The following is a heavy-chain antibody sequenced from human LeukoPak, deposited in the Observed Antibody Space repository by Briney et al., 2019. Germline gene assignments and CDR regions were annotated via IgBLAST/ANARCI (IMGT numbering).Heavy chain of an antibody. J-gene: IGHJ3*01. CDR3: ARDRGSGDSFDL. Sequence: GRSLRLSCAASGFTFSTYGMHWVRQAPGKGLEWVAVIWFDGSNQYYVDSVRGRFSISGDNSKNTLYLQMNTLRAEDTGVYYCARDRGSGDSFDLWGQGAMVTVSS. V-gene: IGHV3-33*01. D-gene: IGHD6-19*01. CDR2: IWFDGSNQ. CDR1: GFTFSTYG.